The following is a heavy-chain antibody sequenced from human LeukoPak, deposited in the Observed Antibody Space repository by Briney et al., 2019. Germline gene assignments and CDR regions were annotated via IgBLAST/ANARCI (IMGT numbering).Heavy chain of an antibody. CDR1: GYTFTSYG. Sequence: ASVKVSCKASGYTFTSYGISWVRQAPGQGLEWMGWISAYNGNTNYAQKLQGRVTMTTDTSTSTVYMELSSLRSEDTAVYYCARDHPGEYYYGSGSYYRKINWFDPWGQGTLVTVSS. CDR2: ISAYNGNT. CDR3: ARDHPGEYYYGSGSYYRKINWFDP. D-gene: IGHD3-10*01. V-gene: IGHV1-18*01. J-gene: IGHJ5*02.